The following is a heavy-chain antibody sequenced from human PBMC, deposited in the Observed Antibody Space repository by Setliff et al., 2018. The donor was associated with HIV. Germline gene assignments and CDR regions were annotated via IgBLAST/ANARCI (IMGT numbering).Heavy chain of an antibody. CDR3: ARLPGTTSPHVGWFDP. J-gene: IGHJ5*02. CDR2: IYHSGST. D-gene: IGHD1-7*01. V-gene: IGHV4-38-2*01. Sequence: SDTLSLTCAVSGYSISSGYYWGWIRQPPGKGLEWIGSIYHSGSTYYNPSLKSRVTISVDTSKNQFSLKLSSVTAADTAVYYCARLPGTTSPHVGWFDPWGQGTLVTVSS. CDR1: GYSISSGYY.